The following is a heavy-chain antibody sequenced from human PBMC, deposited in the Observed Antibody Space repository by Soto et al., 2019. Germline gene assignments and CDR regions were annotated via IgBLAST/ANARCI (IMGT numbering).Heavy chain of an antibody. D-gene: IGHD3-10*01. V-gene: IGHV1-3*01. J-gene: IGHJ4*02. CDR3: AGGRVVRGVTTSVPHDY. CDR1: GYTFTTYA. CDR2: INGGNADT. Sequence: ASVKVSCKASGYTFTTYAMHWVRQAPGQRLEWMGWINGGNADTKYSQKFQGRVSITRDTSASTVYMELGSLTSEDTAVYYCAGGRVVRGVTTSVPHDYWGQGTLVTVSS.